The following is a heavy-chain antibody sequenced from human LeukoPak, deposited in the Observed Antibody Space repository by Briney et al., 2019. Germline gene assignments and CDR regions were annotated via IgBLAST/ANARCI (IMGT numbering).Heavy chain of an antibody. D-gene: IGHD4-23*01. CDR1: GGSITTIAYY. CDR2: IFHSGET. Sequence: SETLSLTCSVSGGSITTIAYYWHWIRQPPGKALEWVGDIFHSGETSSNLSLKSRVTISVDRSKNQFSLRLTSVTAADTAVYYCASRPVGGNFYFDFWGQGTLITVSS. CDR3: ASRPVGGNFYFDF. J-gene: IGHJ4*02. V-gene: IGHV4-30-2*01.